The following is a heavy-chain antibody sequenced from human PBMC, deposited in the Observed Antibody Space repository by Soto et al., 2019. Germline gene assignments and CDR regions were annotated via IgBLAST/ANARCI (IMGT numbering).Heavy chain of an antibody. D-gene: IGHD2-15*01. CDR3: SGCSGGDRHQNYGMDV. V-gene: IGHV3-21*06. J-gene: IGHJ6*02. Sequence: EVHLVESGGGLVKPGGSLRLSCAVSGFTFSSCTMNWVRQAPGKGLEWVSSISPSTSHIYYADSVKGRFTISRDNVKNWLILQMNSLTAADTAVYYCSGCSGGDRHQNYGMDVWGQGTTVTVSS. CDR2: ISPSTSHI. CDR1: GFTFSSCT.